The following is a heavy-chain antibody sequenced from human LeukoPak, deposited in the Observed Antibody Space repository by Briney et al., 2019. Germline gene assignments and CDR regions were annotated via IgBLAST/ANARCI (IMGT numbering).Heavy chain of an antibody. D-gene: IGHD3-22*01. Sequence: PSETLSLTCTVSGGSISSYYWSWIRQPPGKGLEWIGYIYYSGSTNYNPSLKSRVTISVDTSKNQFSLKLSSVTAADTAVYYCAGVDYYDSRPSGMDVWGQGTTVTVSS. CDR2: IYYSGST. V-gene: IGHV4-59*08. CDR3: AGVDYYDSRPSGMDV. J-gene: IGHJ6*02. CDR1: GGSISSYY.